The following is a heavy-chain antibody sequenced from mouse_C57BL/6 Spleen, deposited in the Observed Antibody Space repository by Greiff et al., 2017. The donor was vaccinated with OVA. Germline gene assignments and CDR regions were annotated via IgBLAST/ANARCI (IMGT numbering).Heavy chain of an antibody. Sequence: ALVTPGASVKLSCKASGYTFTSYWMHWVKQRPGQGLEWIGMIHPNSGSTNYNEKFKSKATLTVDKSSSTAYMQLSSLTSEDSAVYYCARYYGSSYRYFDVWGTGTTVTVSS. V-gene: IGHV1-64*01. D-gene: IGHD1-1*01. CDR2: IHPNSGST. J-gene: IGHJ1*03. CDR3: ARYYGSSYRYFDV. CDR1: GYTFTSYW.